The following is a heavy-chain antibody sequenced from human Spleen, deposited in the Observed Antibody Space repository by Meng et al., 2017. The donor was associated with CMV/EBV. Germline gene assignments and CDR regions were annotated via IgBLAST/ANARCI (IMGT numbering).Heavy chain of an antibody. CDR2: ISIDGTNK. D-gene: IGHD3-3*01. V-gene: IGHV3-30*04. CDR1: GFTFSSYA. J-gene: IGHJ4*02. CDR3: ARDGGRLLRSLELLLSPFHY. Sequence: GESLKISCAASGFTFSSYAMHWVRQAPGKGLEWVAVISIDGTNKYYADSVKGRFTISRDNSKDTLYLEMNSLRADDTAVYYCARDGGRLLRSLELLLSPFHYWGQGTLVTVSS.